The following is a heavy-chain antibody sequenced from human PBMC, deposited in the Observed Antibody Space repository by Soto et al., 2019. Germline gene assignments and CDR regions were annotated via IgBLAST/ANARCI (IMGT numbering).Heavy chain of an antibody. D-gene: IGHD3-22*01. CDR2: IIPIFGTA. CDR1: GGTFSSYA. CDR3: ARSTTNYDSSGYYLDY. Sequence: GASVKVSCKASGGTFSSYAISWVRQAPGQGLEWMGGIIPIFGTANYAQKFQGRVTITADESTSTAYMELSSLRSEDTAVYYCARSTTNYDSSGYYLDYWGQGXLVTVYS. J-gene: IGHJ4*02. V-gene: IGHV1-69*13.